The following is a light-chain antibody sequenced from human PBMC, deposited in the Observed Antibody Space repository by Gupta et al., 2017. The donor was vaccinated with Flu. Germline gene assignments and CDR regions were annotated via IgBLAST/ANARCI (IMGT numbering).Light chain of an antibody. CDR1: SSDALTYNY. V-gene: IGLV2-14*03. CDR3: SSYTGSTVL. Sequence: QSALTQPAPVYGSPGQSITISCTATSSDALTYNYVSWYQHHPGKAPKLIIYDVTNRPSGVSSRFSGSKSGNTASLTISGLQPEDEADYSCSSYTGSTVLFGGGTRLTVL. J-gene: IGLJ2*01. CDR2: DVT.